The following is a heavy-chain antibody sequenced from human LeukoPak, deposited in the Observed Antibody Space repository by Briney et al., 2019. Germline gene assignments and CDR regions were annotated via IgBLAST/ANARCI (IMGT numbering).Heavy chain of an antibody. J-gene: IGHJ4*02. CDR2: IRYDGNNK. CDR3: ARDRRAYSSSWDDY. V-gene: IGHV3-30*02. D-gene: IGHD6-13*01. Sequence: GGSLRLSCAASGFTFSSNGMHWVRQAPGKGLEWVAFIRYDGNNKYYADSVKGRFTISRDNSKNTLYLQMNSLRPEDTAVYYCARDRRAYSSSWDDYWGRGTLVTVSS. CDR1: GFTFSSNG.